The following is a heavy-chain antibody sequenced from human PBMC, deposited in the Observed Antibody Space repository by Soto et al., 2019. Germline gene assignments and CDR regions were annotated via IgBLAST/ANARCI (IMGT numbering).Heavy chain of an antibody. D-gene: IGHD3-3*01. CDR3: ARRSYYDFWSGYSDFDY. Sequence: QVQLQESGPGLVKPSGTLSLTCAVSSGSISSSNWWRWVRQPPGKGLEWTGEIYHSGSTNYNPSLESRVTISVDKSKHQFSLKLSSVAAADTAVYYCARRSYYDFWSGYSDFDYWGQGTLVTVSS. V-gene: IGHV4-4*02. CDR1: SGSISSSNW. J-gene: IGHJ4*02. CDR2: IYHSGST.